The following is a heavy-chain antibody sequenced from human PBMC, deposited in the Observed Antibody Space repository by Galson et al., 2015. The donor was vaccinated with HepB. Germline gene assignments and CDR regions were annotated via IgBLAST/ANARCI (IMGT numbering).Heavy chain of an antibody. J-gene: IGHJ4*02. CDR1: GFSITTDYTG. CDR2: IYWDGNK. Sequence: PALVKPTQTLTLTCTLSGFSITTDYTGVGWIRQPPGKALEWLALIYWDGNKYYSPSLKSRLSITTDTSENQVVLKMTIMDPVDTATYYCGHTAGWLADHWGQGALVTVSS. D-gene: IGHD3-9*01. CDR3: GHTAGWLADH. V-gene: IGHV2-5*02.